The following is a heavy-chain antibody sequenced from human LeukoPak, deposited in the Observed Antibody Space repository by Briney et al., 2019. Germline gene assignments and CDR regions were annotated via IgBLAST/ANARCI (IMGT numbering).Heavy chain of an antibody. V-gene: IGHV5-10-1*01. CDR2: IDPSDSYT. J-gene: IGHJ4*02. D-gene: IGHD2-15*01. CDR3: ARRLQRHFDY. Sequence: GESLKISCKGSGYSFTGYWISWVRQMPGKGLEWMGRIDPSDSYTNYSPSFQGHVTISVDKSISTAYLQWSSLKASDTAMYYCARRLQRHFDYWGQGTLVTVSS. CDR1: GYSFTGYW.